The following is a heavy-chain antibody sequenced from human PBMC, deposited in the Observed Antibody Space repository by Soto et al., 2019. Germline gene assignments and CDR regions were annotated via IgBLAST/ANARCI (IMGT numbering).Heavy chain of an antibody. CDR2: ISGSGIST. J-gene: IGHJ4*02. D-gene: IGHD3-22*01. V-gene: IGHV3-23*01. Sequence: PGGSLRLSCAASGFTFRSYAMSWVRQAPGKGLEWVSGISGSGISTHYADSVKGRFTVSRDNSKNTLYLQMNSLRAEDTAVYYCARDENYDSSGYYGYYFDYWGQGTLVTVSS. CDR1: GFTFRSYA. CDR3: ARDENYDSSGYYGYYFDY.